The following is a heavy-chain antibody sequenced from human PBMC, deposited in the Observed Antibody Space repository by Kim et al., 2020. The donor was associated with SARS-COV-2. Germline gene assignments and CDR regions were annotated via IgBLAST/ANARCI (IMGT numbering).Heavy chain of an antibody. J-gene: IGHJ4*02. CDR2: IYYTGIP. V-gene: IGHV4-39*01. Sequence: SETLSLTCTVSGGSISRSTYYWAWFRQPPGKGLEWIGAIYYTGIPYYSPSLKSRLTISVDTSTNQSSLKMNSMTAADTAVYYCDYYFDYWGPGTLVTVSS. CDR1: GGSISRSTYY. CDR3: DYYFDY.